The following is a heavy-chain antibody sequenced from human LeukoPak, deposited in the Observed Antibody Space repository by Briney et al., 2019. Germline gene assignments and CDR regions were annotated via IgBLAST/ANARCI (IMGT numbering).Heavy chain of an antibody. CDR3: ARGRVYYYDSSGYYYNPPYNWFDP. Sequence: SETLSLTCAVYGGSFSGYYWSWIRQPPGKGLEWIGEINHSGSTNYNPSLKSRVTISVDTSKNQFSLKLSSVTAADTAVYYCARGRVYYYDSSGYYYNPPYNWFDPWGQGTLVTVSS. D-gene: IGHD3-22*01. V-gene: IGHV4-34*01. CDR2: INHSGST. J-gene: IGHJ5*02. CDR1: GGSFSGYY.